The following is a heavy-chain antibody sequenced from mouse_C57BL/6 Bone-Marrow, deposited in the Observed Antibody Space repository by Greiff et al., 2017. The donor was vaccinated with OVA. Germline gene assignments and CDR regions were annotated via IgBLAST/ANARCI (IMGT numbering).Heavy chain of an antibody. J-gene: IGHJ2*01. CDR2: ISYSGST. Sequence: EVQLVESGPGLAKPSQTLSLTCSVTGYSITSDYWTWIRKFPGNKLEYMGYISYSGSTYYNPSLKSRISITRDTTKNQYHLQLNSVTTEDTATYYCARSSGYFDYWGQGTTLTVSS. CDR1: GYSITSDY. CDR3: ARSSGYFDY. V-gene: IGHV3-8*01.